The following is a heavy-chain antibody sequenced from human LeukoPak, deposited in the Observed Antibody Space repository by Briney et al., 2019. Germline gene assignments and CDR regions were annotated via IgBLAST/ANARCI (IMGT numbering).Heavy chain of an antibody. CDR3: ARLFAIAAAVRWFDP. Sequence: SETLSLTCTVSGGSISSYYWSWIRQPPGKGLEWIGYIYYSGSTSYNPSLKSRVTISADKSISTAYLQWSSLKASDTAMYYCARLFAIAAAVRWFDPWGQGTLVTVSS. J-gene: IGHJ5*02. CDR2: IYYSGST. V-gene: IGHV4-59*12. CDR1: GGSISSYY. D-gene: IGHD6-6*01.